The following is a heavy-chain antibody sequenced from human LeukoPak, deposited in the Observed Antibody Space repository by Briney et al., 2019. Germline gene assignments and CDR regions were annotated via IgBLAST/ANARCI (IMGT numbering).Heavy chain of an antibody. V-gene: IGHV3-23*01. CDR3: AKGRGSGSSYGMDV. D-gene: IGHD3-10*01. Sequence: PGGSLRLSCAASGFTFSSYAMSWVRQAPGKGLEWVSAISGSGGSTYYADSVKGRFTISRDNSKNTLYLQMNNLRAEDTAVYYCAKGRGSGSSYGMDVWGQGTTVTVSS. J-gene: IGHJ6*02. CDR1: GFTFSSYA. CDR2: ISGSGGST.